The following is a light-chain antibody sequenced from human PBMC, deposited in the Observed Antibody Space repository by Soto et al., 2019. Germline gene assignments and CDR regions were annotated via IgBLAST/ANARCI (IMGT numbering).Light chain of an antibody. V-gene: IGLV2-14*01. CDR1: NSDIGGYNY. CDR2: EVS. J-gene: IGLJ2*01. CDR3: SSYTSINTVV. Sequence: QSALTQPASVSGSPGQSITISCTGTNSDIGGYNYVSWYQQHPGKAPKLMIYEVSNRPSGVSNRFSGSKSGNSASLTISGLRAEDEADYYCSSYTSINTVVFGGGTKLTVL.